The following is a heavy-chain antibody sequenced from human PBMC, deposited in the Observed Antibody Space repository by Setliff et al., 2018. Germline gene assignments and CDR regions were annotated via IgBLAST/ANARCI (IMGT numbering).Heavy chain of an antibody. D-gene: IGHD6-19*01. CDR3: AREGEAGNFDY. Sequence: SETLSLTCTVSGGSISSHYWSWIRQPPGKGLEWIGSIYYSGSTNYNPSLKSRVTISVDTSKNQFSLKLSSVTAADTAVYYGAREGEAGNFDYWGQGTLVTVSS. V-gene: IGHV4-59*11. CDR1: GGSISSHY. CDR2: IYYSGST. J-gene: IGHJ4*02.